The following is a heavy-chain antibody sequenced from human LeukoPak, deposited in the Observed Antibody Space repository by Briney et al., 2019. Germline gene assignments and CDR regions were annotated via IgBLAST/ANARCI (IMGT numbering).Heavy chain of an antibody. CDR2: IKQDGSEK. CDR3: ARGGTSWFD. Sequence: PGRSMRLSCEASGFTFTSYWMSWVRQAPGKGLEWVANIKQDGSEKYYVDSVKGRFTISRDNAKNSLYLQMNSLRAEDTAVYYCARGGTSWFDWGQGTLVTVSS. V-gene: IGHV3-7*01. CDR1: GFTFTSYW. J-gene: IGHJ4*02. D-gene: IGHD3-16*01.